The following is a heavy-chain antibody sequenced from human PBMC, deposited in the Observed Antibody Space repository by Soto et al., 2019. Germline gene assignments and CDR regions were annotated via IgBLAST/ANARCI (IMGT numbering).Heavy chain of an antibody. J-gene: IGHJ5*02. V-gene: IGHV3-66*01. CDR3: ARDRGGYNWFDP. CDR1: GFIFSSYA. Sequence: GGSLRLSCAASGFIFSSYAMGWVRQAPEKGLEWVSVIYSGGSTYYADSVKGRFTISRDNSKNTLYLQMNSLRAEDTAVYYCARDRGGYNWFDPWGQGTLVTVSS. CDR2: IYSGGST. D-gene: IGHD3-10*01.